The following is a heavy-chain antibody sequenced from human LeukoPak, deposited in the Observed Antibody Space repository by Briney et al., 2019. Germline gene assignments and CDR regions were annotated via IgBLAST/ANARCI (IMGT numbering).Heavy chain of an antibody. D-gene: IGHD1-26*01. J-gene: IGHJ4*02. CDR2: IYYSGST. CDR1: GGSISSSSYY. V-gene: IGHV4-39*07. Sequence: PSETLSLTCTVSGGSISSSSYYWGWIRQPPGTGLEWIGSIYYSGSTYYNPSLKSRVTISVDTSKNQFSLKLSSVTAADTAVYYCARDRIVGANVDYWGQGTLVTVSS. CDR3: ARDRIVGANVDY.